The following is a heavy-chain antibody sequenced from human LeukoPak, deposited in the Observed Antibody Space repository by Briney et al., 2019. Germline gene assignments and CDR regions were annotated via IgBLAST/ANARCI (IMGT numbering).Heavy chain of an antibody. D-gene: IGHD4-17*01. Sequence: PGGSLRLSCAASGFTFSTYSMTWVRQAPGKGLEWVSSISGRSDYIYYADSVKGRFTISRDNAKNSLYLQMNSLRAEDTAVYYCARDDYGDYFFDYWGQGTLVTVSS. CDR1: GFTFSTYS. J-gene: IGHJ4*02. CDR3: ARDDYGDYFFDY. V-gene: IGHV3-21*06. CDR2: ISGRSDYI.